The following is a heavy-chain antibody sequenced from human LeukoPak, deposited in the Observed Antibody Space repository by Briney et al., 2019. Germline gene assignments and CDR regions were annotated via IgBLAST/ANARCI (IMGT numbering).Heavy chain of an antibody. V-gene: IGHV3-64*02. CDR1: GFTFSTYA. Sequence: GSLRLSCAASGFTFSTYAMHWVRQAPGMGLEYVSAISTNGDSTYYADSVKGRFTISRDNSKNTLFLQMGSLRADDMAVYYCARWGSISCYDYWGQGTLVTVSS. CDR3: ARWGSISCYDY. CDR2: ISTNGDST. D-gene: IGHD2-15*01. J-gene: IGHJ4*02.